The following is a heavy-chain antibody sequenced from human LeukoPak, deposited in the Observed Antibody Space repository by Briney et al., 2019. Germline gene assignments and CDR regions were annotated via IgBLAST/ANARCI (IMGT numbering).Heavy chain of an antibody. Sequence: SETLSLTCTVSGGSISSYYWSWIRQPPGKGLAWIGYIYYSGSTNYNPSLKSRVTISVDTSKNQFSLKLSSVTAADTAVYYCARQNNWGTYYFDYWGQGTLVTVSS. V-gene: IGHV4-59*08. CDR1: GGSISSYY. J-gene: IGHJ4*02. CDR2: IYYSGST. CDR3: ARQNNWGTYYFDY. D-gene: IGHD7-27*01.